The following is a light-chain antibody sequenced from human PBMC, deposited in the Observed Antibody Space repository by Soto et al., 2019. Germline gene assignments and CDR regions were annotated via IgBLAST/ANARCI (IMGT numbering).Light chain of an antibody. Sequence: QSALTQPASVSGSPGQSITISCTGTSGDIVSYNRVSWYQQHPGKAPKLIIYEVTDRPSGVSNRFSSSKSGNTASLTISGLQAEDEAEYYCSSYTNINTRACVFGTGTKVTVL. CDR2: EVT. CDR1: SGDIVSYNR. V-gene: IGLV2-14*01. J-gene: IGLJ1*01. CDR3: SSYTNINTRACV.